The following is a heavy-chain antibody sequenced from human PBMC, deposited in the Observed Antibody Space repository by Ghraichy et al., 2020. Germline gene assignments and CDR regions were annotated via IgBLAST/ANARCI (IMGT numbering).Heavy chain of an antibody. CDR1: GGSISSYY. J-gene: IGHJ6*02. CDR2: IYYSGST. Sequence: SCTVSGGSISSYYWSWIRQPPGKGLEWIGYIYYSGSTNYNPSLKSRVTISVDTSKNQFSLKLSSVTAADTAVYYCARDRLRYFDWLLAPGYYGMDVWGQGTTVTVSS. CDR3: ARDRLRYFDWLLAPGYYGMDV. D-gene: IGHD3-9*01. V-gene: IGHV4-59*01.